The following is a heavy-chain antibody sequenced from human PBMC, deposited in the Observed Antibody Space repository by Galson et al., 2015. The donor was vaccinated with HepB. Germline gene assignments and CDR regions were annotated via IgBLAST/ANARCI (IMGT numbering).Heavy chain of an antibody. CDR2: ISSNGGST. D-gene: IGHD3-16*01. V-gene: IGHV3-64*01. CDR1: GFTFSSYA. CDR3: ASGPWGSYYYGMDV. J-gene: IGHJ6*02. Sequence: SLRLSCAASGFTFSSYAMHWVRQAPGKGLEYVSAISSNGGSTYYANSVKGRFTISRDNSKNTLYLQMGSLRAEDMAVYYCASGPWGSYYYGMDVWGQGTTVTVSS.